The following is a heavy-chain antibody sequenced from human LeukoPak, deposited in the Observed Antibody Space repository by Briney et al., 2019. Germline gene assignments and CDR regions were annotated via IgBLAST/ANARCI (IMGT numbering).Heavy chain of an antibody. Sequence: SETLSLTCAVYGGSFSGYYWSWIRQPPGKGLEWIGEINHSGSTNYNPSLKSRVTISVDTSKNQFSLKLSSVTAADTAVYYCARVDGYNYPIFDYWGQGTLVTVSS. J-gene: IGHJ4*02. CDR3: ARVDGYNYPIFDY. CDR2: INHSGST. D-gene: IGHD5-24*01. CDR1: GGSFSGYY. V-gene: IGHV4-34*01.